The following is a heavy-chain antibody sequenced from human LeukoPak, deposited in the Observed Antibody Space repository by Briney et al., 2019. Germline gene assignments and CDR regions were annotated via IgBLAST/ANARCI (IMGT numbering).Heavy chain of an antibody. Sequence: GGSLRLSCAASGFTFSSYAMSGVRQAPGKGLEWGSAISGSGGSTYYADSVNGRFTISRHNSKHPLYLQLNSLRAEPTAVYYCANPPVTGGDYWGQGTLVTVSS. J-gene: IGHJ4*02. CDR3: ANPPVTGGDY. D-gene: IGHD1-14*01. CDR1: GFTFSSYA. V-gene: IGHV3-23*01. CDR2: ISGSGGST.